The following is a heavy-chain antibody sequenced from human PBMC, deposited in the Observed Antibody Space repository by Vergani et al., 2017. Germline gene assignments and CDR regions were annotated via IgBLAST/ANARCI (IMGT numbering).Heavy chain of an antibody. V-gene: IGHV1-8*01. D-gene: IGHD4-17*01. Sequence: QVQLVQSGAEVKKPGASVKVSCKASGYTFTSYDINWVRQATGQGLEWMGWMNPNSGNTGYAQKFQGRVTMTRNTSISTAYMELSSLRSEDTAVYYCARALYGKLRRWYYYYYMDVWGKGTTVTVSS. J-gene: IGHJ6*03. CDR1: GYTFTSYD. CDR3: ARALYGKLRRWYYYYYMDV. CDR2: MNPNSGNT.